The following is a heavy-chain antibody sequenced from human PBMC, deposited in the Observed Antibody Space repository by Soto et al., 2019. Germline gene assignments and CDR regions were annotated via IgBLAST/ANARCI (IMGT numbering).Heavy chain of an antibody. CDR2: IYYSGST. Sequence: SETLSLTCTVSGGSISSGGYYWSWIRQHPGKGLEWIGYIYYSGSTYYNTSLKSRVTISVDTSKKQFSLKLSSVTAADTAVYYCARGYCSSTSCYFDYGMDVWGQGTTVTVSS. J-gene: IGHJ6*02. CDR1: GGSISSGGYY. D-gene: IGHD2-2*01. V-gene: IGHV4-31*03. CDR3: ARGYCSSTSCYFDYGMDV.